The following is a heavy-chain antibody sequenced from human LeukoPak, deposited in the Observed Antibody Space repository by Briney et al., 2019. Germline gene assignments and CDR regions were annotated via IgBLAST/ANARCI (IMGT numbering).Heavy chain of an antibody. Sequence: SVKVSCKASGGTFSSYATSWVRQAPGQGLEWMGGIIPIFGTANYAQKFQGRVTITADESTSTAYMELSSLRSEDTAVYYCARVGGDYVGLDAFDIWGQGTMVTVSS. CDR1: GGTFSSYA. CDR3: ARVGGDYVGLDAFDI. D-gene: IGHD2-21*02. V-gene: IGHV1-69*13. CDR2: IIPIFGTA. J-gene: IGHJ3*02.